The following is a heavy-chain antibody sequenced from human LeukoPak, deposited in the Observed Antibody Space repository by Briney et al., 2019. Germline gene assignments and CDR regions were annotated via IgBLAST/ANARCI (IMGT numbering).Heavy chain of an antibody. CDR1: GGTFSSYA. CDR3: ARALSLGATTNGAFDI. V-gene: IGHV1-69*04. J-gene: IGHJ3*02. D-gene: IGHD1-26*01. Sequence: ASVKVSCKASGGTFSSYAISWVRQAPGQGLEWMGRIIPILGIANYAQKFQGRVTITADKSTSTAYMELSSLRSEDTAVYYCARALSLGATTNGAFDIWGQGTMVTVSS. CDR2: IIPILGIA.